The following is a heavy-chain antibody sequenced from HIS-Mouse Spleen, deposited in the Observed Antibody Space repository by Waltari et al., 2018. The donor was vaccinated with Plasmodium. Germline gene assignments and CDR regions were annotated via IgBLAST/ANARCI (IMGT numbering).Heavy chain of an antibody. Sequence: AVYGGSFSGYYWSWIRQPPGKGLEWIGEINHSGSTNYNPSLKSRVTISVDTSKNQFSLKLSSVTAADTAVYYCARTGDYGGNSWGQGTLVTVSS. J-gene: IGHJ4*02. CDR3: ARTGDYGGNS. V-gene: IGHV4-34*01. CDR1: GGSFSGYY. D-gene: IGHD4-17*01. CDR2: INHSGST.